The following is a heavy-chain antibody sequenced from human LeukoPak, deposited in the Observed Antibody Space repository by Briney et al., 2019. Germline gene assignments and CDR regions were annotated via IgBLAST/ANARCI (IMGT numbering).Heavy chain of an antibody. CDR1: GYTFTSYG. J-gene: IGHJ4*02. V-gene: IGHV1-18*01. D-gene: IGHD4-23*01. CDR3: ARVQGDYGGNSHSFDY. Sequence: ASVKVSCKASGYTFTSYGISWVRQAPGQGLEWMGWISAYNGNTNYAQKLQGRVTITTDTSTSTAYMELRSLRSDDTAVYYCARVQGDYGGNSHSFDYWGQGTLVTVSS. CDR2: ISAYNGNT.